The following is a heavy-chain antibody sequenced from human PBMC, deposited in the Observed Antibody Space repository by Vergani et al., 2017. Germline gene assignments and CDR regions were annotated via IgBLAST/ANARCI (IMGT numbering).Heavy chain of an antibody. J-gene: IGHJ2*01. Sequence: QMQLQESGPGLVKASETLSLTCTVSGDSIISRSYYWGWLRQPPGKGLEWIGSIYNSGNGDSSSSLKSRVTISADTSKNQFSLRLTSVTAADTAVYYCASRKYYSXSTSHFRGRYFDVWGRGTLVTVPS. CDR2: IYNSGNG. CDR3: ASRKYYSXSTSHFRGRYFDV. V-gene: IGHV4-39*01. D-gene: IGHD3-16*01. CDR1: GDSIISRSYY.